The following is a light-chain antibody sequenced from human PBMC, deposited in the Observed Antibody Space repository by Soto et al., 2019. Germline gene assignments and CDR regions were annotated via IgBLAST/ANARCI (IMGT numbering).Light chain of an antibody. Sequence: DIQLTQSPSFLSASVGDRVTITCRASQGVNSYFAWYQQKPGKAPKLLIYAASTLQSGVPSRFSGSGSGTEFTLTNSSLQPEDFATYFCQQLDGYPATFGQGTRLEIK. J-gene: IGKJ5*01. CDR3: QQLDGYPAT. CDR2: AAS. CDR1: QGVNSY. V-gene: IGKV1-9*01.